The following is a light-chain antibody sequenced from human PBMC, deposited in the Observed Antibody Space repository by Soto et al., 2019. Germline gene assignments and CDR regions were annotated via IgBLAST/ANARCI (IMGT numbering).Light chain of an antibody. CDR2: DAS. Sequence: DIHMTQSPSSLSASVGDIVTITFLASQDIRNYLNWYQQKPGKAPKLLIYDASNLETGVPSRFSGSGSGTDFTFTISSLEPEDIATYYCQQYDHLSWTFGQGTKVDI. CDR1: QDIRNY. CDR3: QQYDHLSWT. V-gene: IGKV1-33*01. J-gene: IGKJ1*01.